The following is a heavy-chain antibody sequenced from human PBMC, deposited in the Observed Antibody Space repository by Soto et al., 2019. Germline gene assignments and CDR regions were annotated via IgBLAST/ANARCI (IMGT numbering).Heavy chain of an antibody. CDR1: GFTFDDYA. J-gene: IGHJ4*02. Sequence: EVQLVESGGGLVQPGRSLRLSCAASGFTFDDYAMHWVRQAPGKGLEWVSGISWNRGSIGYADSVKGRFTISRDNAKNSLYLHMNSLRAEDTALYYCAKGVAGWYYFDYWGQGTLVTVSS. CDR3: AKGVAGWYYFDY. CDR2: ISWNRGSI. V-gene: IGHV3-9*01. D-gene: IGHD2-15*01.